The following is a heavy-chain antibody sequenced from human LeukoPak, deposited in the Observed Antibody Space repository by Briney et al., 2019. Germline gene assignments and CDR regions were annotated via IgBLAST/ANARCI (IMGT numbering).Heavy chain of an antibody. CDR1: GFTFSSYA. Sequence: GGSLRLSCAASGFTFSSYAMHWVRQAPGKGLEWVAVISYDGSNKYYADSVKGRFTISRDNSKNTLYLQMNSLRAEDTAVYYCVRERSGSGDYWGQGTLVTVSS. V-gene: IGHV3-30*04. CDR3: VRERSGSGDY. CDR2: ISYDGSNK. D-gene: IGHD3-10*01. J-gene: IGHJ4*02.